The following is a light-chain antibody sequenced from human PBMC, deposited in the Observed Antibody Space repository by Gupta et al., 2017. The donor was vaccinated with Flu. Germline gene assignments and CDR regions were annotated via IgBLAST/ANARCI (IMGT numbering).Light chain of an antibody. Sequence: DIQMTQSPSSLSASVGDRVTISCQASQDINDHLNWYQQKPGKAPKLLIYDVSKLKTGVPSRFSGGGSGTRFTFTISSLQPVDIATYYCQEFESLPLTFGGGTKVEIK. V-gene: IGKV1-33*01. J-gene: IGKJ4*01. CDR2: DVS. CDR1: QDINDH. CDR3: QEFESLPLT.